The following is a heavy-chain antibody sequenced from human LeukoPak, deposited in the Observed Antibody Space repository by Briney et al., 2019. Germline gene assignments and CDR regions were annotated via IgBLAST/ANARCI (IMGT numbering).Heavy chain of an antibody. CDR1: GGSISSSNYY. CDR3: ARLQYYYDSNGYYSLYYFDY. V-gene: IGHV4-39*01. J-gene: IGHJ4*02. CDR2: VHYTGGT. Sequence: PSETLSLTCTVSGGSISSSNYYWGWIRQPPGKGLEWVGSVHYTGGTYYNPSLKSRVTMSVDTSKNQFSLKLSSVTAADTAGYYCARLQYYYDSNGYYSLYYFDYWGQGTVVTVSS. D-gene: IGHD3-22*01.